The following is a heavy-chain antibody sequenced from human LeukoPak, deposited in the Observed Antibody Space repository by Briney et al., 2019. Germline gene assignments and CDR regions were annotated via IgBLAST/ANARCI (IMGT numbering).Heavy chain of an antibody. CDR1: GFTFSSCS. CDR3: ASGWEAIDY. Sequence: GGSLRLSCAASGFTFSSCSMNWVRQAPGKGLEWVSSVSSSSSYIYHADSVKGRFTISRDNAKNSLYLQMNSLRAEDTAVYYCASGWEAIDYWGQGTLVTVSS. V-gene: IGHV3-21*01. D-gene: IGHD1-26*01. J-gene: IGHJ4*02. CDR2: VSSSSSYI.